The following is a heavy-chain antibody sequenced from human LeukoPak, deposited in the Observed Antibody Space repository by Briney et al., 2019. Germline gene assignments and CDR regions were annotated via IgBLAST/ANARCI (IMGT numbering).Heavy chain of an antibody. CDR2: ISGSGGRT. CDR3: ARTLVGATSGPDCYLDS. Sequence: GGSLRLSCAASGLSISDYEMNWVRQVPGEGLEWVSAISGSGGRTFYPDSVKGRFTVSRDNSINTLYLQINSLRADDTAVYFCARTLVGATSGPDCYLDSWGQGTLVTVSS. V-gene: IGHV3-23*01. CDR1: GLSISDYE. J-gene: IGHJ4*02. D-gene: IGHD1-26*01.